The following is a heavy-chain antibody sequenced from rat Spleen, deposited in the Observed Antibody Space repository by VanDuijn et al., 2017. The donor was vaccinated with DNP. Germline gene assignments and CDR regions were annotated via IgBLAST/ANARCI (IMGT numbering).Heavy chain of an antibody. J-gene: IGHJ4*01. CDR1: GFTFSNYD. V-gene: IGHV5S13*01. Sequence: EVHLVESGGGLVQPGRSLKLSCAASGFTFSNYDMAWVRQAPTKGLEWVASISPSGGSTYYPDSLKDRFTISRENAKNTLYRQRDSLRSEDTATYYCATRDAMDAWGQGTSVTVSS. CDR2: ISPSGGST. CDR3: ATRDAMDA.